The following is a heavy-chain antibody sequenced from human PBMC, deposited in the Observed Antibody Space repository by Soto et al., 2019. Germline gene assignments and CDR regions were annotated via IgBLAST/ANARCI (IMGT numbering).Heavy chain of an antibody. D-gene: IGHD6-13*01. V-gene: IGHV1-3*01. CDR2: INAGNGNT. J-gene: IGHJ6*03. CDR3: ARDSTGYSSSWLYYYYYYMDV. Sequence: QVQLVQSGAEVKKPGASVKVSCKASGYIFTSYAMHWVRQAPRQRLEWMGWINAGNGNTKYSQKFQGRVTITRDTSASTAYMELSSLRSEDTAVYYCARDSTGYSSSWLYYYYYYMDVWGKGTTVTVSS. CDR1: GYIFTSYA.